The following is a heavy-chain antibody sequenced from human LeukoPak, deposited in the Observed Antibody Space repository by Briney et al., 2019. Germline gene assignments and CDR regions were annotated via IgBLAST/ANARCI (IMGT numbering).Heavy chain of an antibody. CDR3: AREAAGYHYYYGMDV. V-gene: IGHV3-53*01. D-gene: IGHD6-13*01. CDR1: GFTVSSNY. Sequence: GGSLRLSCATSGFTVSSNYMSWVRQAPGKGLEWVALIYTGGTTSYADSVKGRFTISRDNSKNTLYLQMDSLRAEDTAVYYCAREAAGYHYYYGMDVWGQGTTVTVSS. CDR2: IYTGGTT. J-gene: IGHJ6*02.